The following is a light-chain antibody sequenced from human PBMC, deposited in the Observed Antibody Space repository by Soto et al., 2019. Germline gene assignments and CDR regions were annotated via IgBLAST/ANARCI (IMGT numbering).Light chain of an antibody. Sequence: QSALTQPRSVSGSPGQSVTISCTGTSSDVGGYNYVSWYQHNPGKAPKLMIYDVSKRPSGVPDRFSGSKSGNTASLTISGLQAEDEADYYCCSYAGSYPLFGGGTQLTVL. CDR2: DVS. CDR3: CSYAGSYPL. J-gene: IGLJ2*01. CDR1: SSDVGGYNY. V-gene: IGLV2-11*01.